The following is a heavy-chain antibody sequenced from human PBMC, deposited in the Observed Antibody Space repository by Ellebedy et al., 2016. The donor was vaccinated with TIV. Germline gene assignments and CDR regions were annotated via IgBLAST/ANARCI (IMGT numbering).Heavy chain of an antibody. V-gene: IGHV3-23*01. D-gene: IGHD1-26*01. J-gene: IGHJ2*01. CDR1: GFTFRTDA. Sequence: GGSLRLXXAASGFTFRTDAMTWVRQAPGKGLEWVSAISGSGGSTYYADSVKGRFIISRDNSKNMLFLQMNSLRAEDTAVYYCAKSVGIVGAKSYWYLDLWGRGTLVTVSS. CDR3: AKSVGIVGAKSYWYLDL. CDR2: ISGSGGST.